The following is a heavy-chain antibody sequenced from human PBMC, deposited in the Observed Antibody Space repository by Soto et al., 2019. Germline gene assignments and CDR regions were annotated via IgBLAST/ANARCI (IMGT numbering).Heavy chain of an antibody. D-gene: IGHD3-3*01. CDR3: ARLYDFFSRFDP. Sequence: SETLSLTCTVSGGSISSGDYYWSWIRQPPGKGLEWIGYIYYSGSTYYNPSLKSRVTISVDTSKNQFSLKLSSVTAADTAVYYCARLYDFFSRFDPWGQGTLVTVSS. CDR2: IYYSGST. V-gene: IGHV4-30-4*01. CDR1: GGSISSGDYY. J-gene: IGHJ5*02.